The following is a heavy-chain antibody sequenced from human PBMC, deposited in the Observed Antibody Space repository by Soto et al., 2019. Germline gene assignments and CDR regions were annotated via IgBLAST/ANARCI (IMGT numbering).Heavy chain of an antibody. D-gene: IGHD6-13*01. CDR3: ARERIAAAGTAYFDY. CDR1: GFTFSNYG. CDR2: IWYDGSNK. V-gene: IGHV3-33*01. Sequence: QVQLVESGGDVVRPGRSLRLSCAASGFTFSNYGMHWVRQAPGKGLEWVAAIWYDGSNKYYADSVKGRFTISRDISKNTLYLQMTSLRAEDTAVYYCARERIAAAGTAYFDYWGQGTLVTVSS. J-gene: IGHJ4*02.